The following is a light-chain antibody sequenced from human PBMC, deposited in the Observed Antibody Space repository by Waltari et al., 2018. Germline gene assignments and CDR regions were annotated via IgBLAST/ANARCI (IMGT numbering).Light chain of an antibody. J-gene: IGLJ3*02. V-gene: IGLV1-44*01. Sequence: QSVLTQPPSTSGTPGQRVTISCSGSTSNIGTNTVTWYQLLPGTAPKPDIFANYHRPSGVPDRFSASKSGTSASLVISGLQSEDEADYFCATWDDSLSGRVFGGGTKVTVL. CDR2: ANY. CDR1: TSNIGTNT. CDR3: ATWDDSLSGRV.